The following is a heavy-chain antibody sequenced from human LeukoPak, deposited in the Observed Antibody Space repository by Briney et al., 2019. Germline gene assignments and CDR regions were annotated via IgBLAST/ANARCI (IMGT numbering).Heavy chain of an antibody. V-gene: IGHV1-69*05. J-gene: IGHJ6*03. D-gene: IGHD7-27*01. Sequence: SAKVSCKASGGPFSTSGFSWVRHAPGQGLEWMGGVIPIYWTPSYAQKFQGKVTITTDESTSTVYMELSSLRSEDTAVYYCARDHWGIVENGYDYFYYDMDVWGKGTTVTVSS. CDR1: GGPFSTSG. CDR2: VIPIYWTP. CDR3: ARDHWGIVENGYDYFYYDMDV.